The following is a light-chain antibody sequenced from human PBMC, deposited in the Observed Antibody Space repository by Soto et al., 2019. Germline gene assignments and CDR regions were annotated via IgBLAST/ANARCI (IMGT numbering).Light chain of an antibody. V-gene: IGKV3-15*01. J-gene: IGKJ3*01. CDR1: QSVRSN. CDR3: QQYNNWPPFT. Sequence: EMGRTQSPATLFLSQGERATLSGRASQSVRSNLACYQQKPGQAPRLLIYGASTRATGIPARFSGSGSGTEFTLTISSLQSEDFAVYYCQQYNNWPPFTFGPGTKVDIK. CDR2: GAS.